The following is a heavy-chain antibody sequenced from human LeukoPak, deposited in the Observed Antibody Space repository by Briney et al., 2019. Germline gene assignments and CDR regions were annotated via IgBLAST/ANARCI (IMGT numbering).Heavy chain of an antibody. CDR1: GFTFSTYA. V-gene: IGHV3-23*01. Sequence: GGSLRLSCAASGFTFSTYAMSWVRQAPGKGLEWVSCISGSGGSTNYADSVKGRFTISRDNSKNTLYLQMNSLRPEDTAVYYCAKDRCDSSGYLYYFDYWGQGTLVTVSS. CDR2: ISGSGGST. CDR3: AKDRCDSSGYLYYFDY. D-gene: IGHD3-22*01. J-gene: IGHJ4*02.